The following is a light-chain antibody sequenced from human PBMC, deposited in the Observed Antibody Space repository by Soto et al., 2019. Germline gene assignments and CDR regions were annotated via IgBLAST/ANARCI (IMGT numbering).Light chain of an antibody. CDR2: DSN. CDR3: ATWDSSVVVVV. CDR1: SSNIGSNY. V-gene: IGLV1-51*01. J-gene: IGLJ2*01. Sequence: QSVLTQPPSVSAAPGQRVTVSCSGSSSNIGSNYVFWYQQLPGTAPKLLIYDSNTRPAGIPDRFSGSKSGTSATLVITGLQTGDEADYYCATWDSSVVVVVFGGGTKVTVL.